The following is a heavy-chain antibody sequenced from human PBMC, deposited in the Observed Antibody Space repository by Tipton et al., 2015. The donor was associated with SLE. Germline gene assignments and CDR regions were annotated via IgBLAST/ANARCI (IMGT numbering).Heavy chain of an antibody. CDR2: SSGSA. V-gene: IGHV4-61*02. D-gene: IGHD3-16*01. CDR1: GASVSSSFHQ. CDR3: ARDHYGSLDY. Sequence: TLSLTCPVSGASVSSSFHQWSWIRQPAGEGLEWIGHSSGSATYNPSLKSRVTISVDTSKNQFSLKMTSVTAADTAVYYCARDHYGSLDYWGQGMLVTVSS. J-gene: IGHJ4*02.